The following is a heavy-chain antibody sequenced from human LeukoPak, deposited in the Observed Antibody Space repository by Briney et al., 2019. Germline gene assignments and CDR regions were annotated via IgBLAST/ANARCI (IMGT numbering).Heavy chain of an antibody. CDR3: ARAPSEIGGYYPEYFRH. CDR2: IKSDGST. D-gene: IGHD3-22*01. J-gene: IGHJ1*01. V-gene: IGHV3-74*01. CDR1: GFTFSSYW. Sequence: GGSLRLSCAASGFTFSSYWMHWVRHAPGKGLVWVSRIKSDGSTNYSDSVKGRFTISRDNAKNTLSLPMNSLRAEDTGVYYCARAPSEIGGYYPEYFRHWGQGTLVTVSS.